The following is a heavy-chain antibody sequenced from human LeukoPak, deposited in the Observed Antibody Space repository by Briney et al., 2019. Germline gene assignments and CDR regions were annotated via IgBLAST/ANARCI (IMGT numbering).Heavy chain of an antibody. Sequence: SETLSLTCTVSGGSISSVNYYWGWIRQPPGKGLEWIGSIYYSGTTYYNPSLKSRVTISVDTSKNQFSLKLSSVTAADTAVYYCARSPSKYSSSWYDLRYWGQGTLVTVSS. CDR2: IYYSGTT. CDR3: ARSPSKYSSSWYDLRY. V-gene: IGHV4-39*07. J-gene: IGHJ4*02. CDR1: GGSISSVNYY. D-gene: IGHD6-13*01.